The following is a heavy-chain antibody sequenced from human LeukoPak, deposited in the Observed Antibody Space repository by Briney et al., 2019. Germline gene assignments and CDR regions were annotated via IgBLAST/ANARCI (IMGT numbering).Heavy chain of an antibody. CDR3: ARQHWGGYDVFDY. V-gene: IGHV1-69*13. D-gene: IGHD5-12*01. J-gene: IGHJ4*02. Sequence: GASVKVSCKGSGGTFSSYAISWVRQAPGQGLEWMGGIIPIFGTANYAQKFQGRVTITADESTSTAYMELSSLRSEDTAVYYCARQHWGGYDVFDYWGQGTLVTVSS. CDR1: GGTFSSYA. CDR2: IIPIFGTA.